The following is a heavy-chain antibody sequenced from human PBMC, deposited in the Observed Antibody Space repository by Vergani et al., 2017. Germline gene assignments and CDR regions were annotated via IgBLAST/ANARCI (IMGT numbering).Heavy chain of an antibody. CDR1: GYTFTSHW. CDR3: AKRIGAYSYGIDA. Sequence: EVQLVQSGAEVKKPGESLRISCKASGYTFTSHWIGWARQMPGKGLEWIGIIFPNDSDTSYSPSFQGQVTSSVDKSLTTAYLQGNSLRTSDTAMYYCAKRIGAYSYGIDAWVQASLVTVSS. CDR2: IFPNDSDT. V-gene: IGHV5-51*01. D-gene: IGHD5-18*01. J-gene: IGHJ5*01.